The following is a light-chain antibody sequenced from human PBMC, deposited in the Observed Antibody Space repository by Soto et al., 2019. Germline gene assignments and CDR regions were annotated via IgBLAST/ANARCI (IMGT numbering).Light chain of an antibody. CDR3: QQYSSPPQT. CDR1: QSVSSTS. CDR2: GAS. Sequence: EIVLTQSPGTLSLSPGERATLSCRASQSVSSTSLAWYQQKPGQAPRLLIYGASSRATGIPDRFSGSGSGTDFTLTISRLEPEDFAVYFCQQYSSPPQTFGQGTKVDIK. J-gene: IGKJ1*01. V-gene: IGKV3-20*01.